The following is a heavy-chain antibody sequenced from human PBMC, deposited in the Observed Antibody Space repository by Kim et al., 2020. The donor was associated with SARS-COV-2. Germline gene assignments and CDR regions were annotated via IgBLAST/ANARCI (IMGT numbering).Heavy chain of an antibody. CDR3: ARLGISSGWYGYFDY. CDR2: IYYSGST. Sequence: SETLSLTCTVSGGSISSYYWSWIRQPPGKGLEWIGYIYYSGSTNYNPSLKSRVTISVDTSKNQFSLKLSSVTAADTAVYYCARLGISSGWYGYFDYWGQGTLVTVSS. J-gene: IGHJ4*02. D-gene: IGHD6-19*01. V-gene: IGHV4-59*13. CDR1: GGSISSYY.